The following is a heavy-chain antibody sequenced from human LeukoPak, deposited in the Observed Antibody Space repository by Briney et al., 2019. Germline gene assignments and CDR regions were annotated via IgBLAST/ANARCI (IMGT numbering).Heavy chain of an antibody. CDR2: MSPNSGNT. D-gene: IGHD2-8*01. CDR1: GYTFTSYD. J-gene: IGHJ6*03. CDR3: ARRVLMVYAYYYYYMDV. Sequence: ASVKVSCKASGYTFTSYDINWVRQATGQGLEWMGWMSPNSGNTGYAQKFQGRVTMTRNTSVSTAYMELSSLRSEDTAVYYCARRVLMVYAYYYYYMDVWGKGTTATVS. V-gene: IGHV1-8*01.